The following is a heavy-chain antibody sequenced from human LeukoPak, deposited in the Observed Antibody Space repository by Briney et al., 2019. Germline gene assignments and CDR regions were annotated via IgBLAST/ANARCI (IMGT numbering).Heavy chain of an antibody. V-gene: IGHV1-3*04. CDR2: ISIVNGKT. J-gene: IGHJ4*02. D-gene: IGHD3-22*01. Sequence: GASVKVSCKASGYTFTNHLVHWVRQAPGQRLEWMGWISIVNGKTKYSQKFQGRVTFTRDTSADTAYMELSSLSSEDTAVYYCARDRGDSYYYDTSGYFDFWGQGTMVTVSS. CDR1: GYTFTNHL. CDR3: ARDRGDSYYYDTSGYFDF.